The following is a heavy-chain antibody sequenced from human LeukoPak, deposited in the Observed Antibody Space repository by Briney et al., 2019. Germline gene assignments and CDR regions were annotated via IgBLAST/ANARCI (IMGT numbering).Heavy chain of an antibody. V-gene: IGHV1-18*01. CDR1: GYTFTSYG. Sequence: ASVKVSCKASGYTFTSYGISWVRQAPGQGLEWMGWISAYNGNTNYAQKFQGRVTMTRDTSISTAYMELSRLRSDDTAVYYCAVVDTAMVSYYYYGMDIWGQGTTVTVSS. J-gene: IGHJ6*02. D-gene: IGHD5-18*01. CDR2: ISAYNGNT. CDR3: AVVDTAMVSYYYYGMDI.